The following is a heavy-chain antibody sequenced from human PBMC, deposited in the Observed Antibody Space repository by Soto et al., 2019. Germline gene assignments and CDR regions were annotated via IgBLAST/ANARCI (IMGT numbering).Heavy chain of an antibody. D-gene: IGHD6-19*01. Sequence: QVQLQESGPGLVKPSGTLSLTCAVSGGSISSSNWWSWVRQPPGKGLEWIGEIYHSGSTNYNPSHQIRVXXXVXXSKNHFSLELSSVTAADTAVYYCARVAVAGTRVDYWGQGTLVTVSS. CDR2: IYHSGST. CDR1: GGSISSSNW. CDR3: ARVAVAGTRVDY. J-gene: IGHJ4*02. V-gene: IGHV4-4*02.